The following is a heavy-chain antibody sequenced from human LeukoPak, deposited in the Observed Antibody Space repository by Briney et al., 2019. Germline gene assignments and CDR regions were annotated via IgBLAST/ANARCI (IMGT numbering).Heavy chain of an antibody. V-gene: IGHV4-31*03. CDR3: AREDDSYYYYGMDV. CDR2: IYYSGST. Sequence: PSQTLSLTCTVSGGSISSDGYYWSWIRQHSGKGLEWIGYIYYSGSTYYNPSLKSRVTISVDTSKNQFSLKLSSVTAADTAVYYCAREDDSYYYYGMDVWGQGTTVTVSS. D-gene: IGHD3-22*01. J-gene: IGHJ6*02. CDR1: GGSISSDGYY.